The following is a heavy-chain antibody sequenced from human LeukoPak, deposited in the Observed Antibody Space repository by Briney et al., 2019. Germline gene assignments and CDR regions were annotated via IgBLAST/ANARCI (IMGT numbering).Heavy chain of an antibody. Sequence: PGGSLRLSCTVSGLNFPGNAINWFRQPPGKGLEWVGYIRGESYGGAADFAPSVRDRFTLSRDDSKSSAYLQMNNLKIDDTAVYYCTGSGFEHWGPGTRVIVSS. CDR3: TGSGFEH. CDR2: IRGESYGGAA. CDR1: GLNFPGNA. J-gene: IGHJ5*02. D-gene: IGHD5-12*01. V-gene: IGHV3-49*03.